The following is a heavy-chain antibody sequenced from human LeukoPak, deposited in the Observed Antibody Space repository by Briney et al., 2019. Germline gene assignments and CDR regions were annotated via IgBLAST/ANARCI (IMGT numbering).Heavy chain of an antibody. CDR3: AKEGVVVPAAMKIY. Sequence: PSETLSLTCTVSGGSISSYYWSWIRQPAGKGLEWIGRIYTSGSTNYNPSLKSRVTMSVDTSKNQFSLKLSSVTAADTAVYYCAKEGVVVPAAMKIYWGQGTLVTVSS. J-gene: IGHJ4*02. V-gene: IGHV4-4*07. D-gene: IGHD2-2*01. CDR2: IYTSGST. CDR1: GGSISSYY.